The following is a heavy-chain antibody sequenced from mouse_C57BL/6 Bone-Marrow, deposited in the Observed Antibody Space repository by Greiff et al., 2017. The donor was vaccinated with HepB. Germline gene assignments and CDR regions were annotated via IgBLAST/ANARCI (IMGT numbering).Heavy chain of an antibody. J-gene: IGHJ4*01. D-gene: IGHD2-3*01. Sequence: EVQLQQSGAELVRPGASVKLSCTASGFNIKDDYMHWVKQRPEQGLEWIGWIDPENGDTEYASKFQGKATITADTSSNTAYLQLSSLPSEDTAVYYCTTPHDGHSMDYWGQGTSVTVSS. CDR1: GFNIKDDY. V-gene: IGHV14-4*01. CDR2: IDPENGDT. CDR3: TTPHDGHSMDY.